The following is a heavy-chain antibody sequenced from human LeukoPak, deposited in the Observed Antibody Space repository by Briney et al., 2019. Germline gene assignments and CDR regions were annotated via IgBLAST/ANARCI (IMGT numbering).Heavy chain of an antibody. J-gene: IGHJ3*02. CDR2: IYTSGST. D-gene: IGHD3-10*01. V-gene: IGHV4-4*07. Sequence: SETLSLTCTVSGGSISSYYWSWIRQPAGKGLEWIGRIYTSGSTNYNPSLKSRVAMSVDTSKNQFSLRLSSVTAADTAVYYCARVPHYYGSGSYSYQDAFDIWGQGTMVTVSS. CDR1: GGSISSYY. CDR3: ARVPHYYGSGSYSYQDAFDI.